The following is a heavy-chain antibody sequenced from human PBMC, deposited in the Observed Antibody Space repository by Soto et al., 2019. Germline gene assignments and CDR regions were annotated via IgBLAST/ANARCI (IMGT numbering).Heavy chain of an antibody. CDR2: ISGSGGNT. Sequence: GGSLRLSCTASGFTFSSYAMSWVRQAPGKGLEWVSAISGSGGNTYYADSVKGRFTISRDNSKNTLYLQMNSLRAEDTAVYYCAKSITARPFDYWGQGALVTVSS. J-gene: IGHJ4*02. CDR3: AKSITARPFDY. D-gene: IGHD6-6*01. CDR1: GFTFSSYA. V-gene: IGHV3-23*01.